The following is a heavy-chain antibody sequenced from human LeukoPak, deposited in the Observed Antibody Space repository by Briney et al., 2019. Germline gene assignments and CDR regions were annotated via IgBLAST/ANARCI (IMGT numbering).Heavy chain of an antibody. D-gene: IGHD2-15*01. J-gene: IGHJ6*02. CDR3: AKEREYCSSGSCHYDLDV. CDR2: MYNSGST. Sequence: SETLSLTCTVSGGSISSDYWSWIRQPPGKGLEWIGYMYNSGSTNYNPSLKSRVTISVDTSKNQFSLKLSSVTAADTAVYYCAKEREYCSSGSCHYDLDVWGQGTTVTVSS. CDR1: GGSISSDY. V-gene: IGHV4-59*01.